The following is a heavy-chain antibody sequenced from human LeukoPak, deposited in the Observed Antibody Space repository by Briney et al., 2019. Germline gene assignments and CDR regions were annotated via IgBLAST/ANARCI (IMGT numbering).Heavy chain of an antibody. CDR3: ARDGDSNQWYYFDY. CDR1: GYTFTSYD. Sequence: GASVKVSCKASGYTFTSYDINWVRQATGQGLEWMGWMNPNSGNTGYAQKFQGRVTITRNTSISTAYMELSSLRSEGTAVYYCARDGDSNQWYYFDYWGQGTLVTVSS. D-gene: IGHD4-11*01. CDR2: MNPNSGNT. V-gene: IGHV1-8*03. J-gene: IGHJ4*02.